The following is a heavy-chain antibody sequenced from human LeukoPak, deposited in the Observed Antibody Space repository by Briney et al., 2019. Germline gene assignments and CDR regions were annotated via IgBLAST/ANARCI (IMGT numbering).Heavy chain of an antibody. J-gene: IGHJ4*02. Sequence: GGSLRLSSAASGFSFSDYYMSWIRQAPGKGLEWVSYISSSGGTIYYADSVKGRFTISRDKAKKSLYLQMNSLRAEDTAVFYCARPLHCSSRSCATLDYWGQGTLVTVSS. CDR2: ISSSGGTI. CDR3: ARPLHCSSRSCATLDY. V-gene: IGHV3-11*04. CDR1: GFSFSDYY. D-gene: IGHD2-2*01.